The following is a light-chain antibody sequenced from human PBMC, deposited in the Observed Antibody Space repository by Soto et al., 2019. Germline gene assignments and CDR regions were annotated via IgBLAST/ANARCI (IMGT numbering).Light chain of an antibody. V-gene: IGKV1-39*01. Sequence: DIQMTQSPSSLSASVGDRVTITCRASQSISSYLNWYQQKPGKAPKLLIYAASSLQSGVPSSFSGSGSGTEFPLTISSLQPEDFAVYYCQQYNNWPRTFGQGTRVEIK. J-gene: IGKJ1*01. CDR1: QSISSY. CDR2: AAS. CDR3: QQYNNWPRT.